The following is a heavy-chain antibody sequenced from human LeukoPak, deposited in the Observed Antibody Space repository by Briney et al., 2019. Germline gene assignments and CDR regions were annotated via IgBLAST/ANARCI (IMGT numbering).Heavy chain of an antibody. CDR1: KFTFSVYW. Sequence: GGSLRLSCAASKFTFSVYWMSWVRQAPGKGLEWVANINQDGSEKNYVDSVKGRFSISRDNAKNSLFLQMNSLRDEDTAVYFCARSHRSFASGSGDYWGQGTLVTVSS. V-gene: IGHV3-7*05. J-gene: IGHJ4*02. CDR3: ARSHRSFASGSGDY. CDR2: INQDGSEK. D-gene: IGHD3-10*01.